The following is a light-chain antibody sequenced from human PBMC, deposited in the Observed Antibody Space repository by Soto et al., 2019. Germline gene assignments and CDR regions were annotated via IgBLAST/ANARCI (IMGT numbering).Light chain of an antibody. CDR1: QRVSSSY. Sequence: EIVLTQSPGTLSLSPGERATLSCRASQRVSSSYLAWYQQKPGQAPRLLIYGASSRATGIPDRFSGSGSGRNDSPPISSRVEHEFAAYYCHRYGSSPPFTFGQGTKVEI. V-gene: IGKV3-20*01. CDR2: GAS. CDR3: HRYGSSPPFT. J-gene: IGKJ2*01.